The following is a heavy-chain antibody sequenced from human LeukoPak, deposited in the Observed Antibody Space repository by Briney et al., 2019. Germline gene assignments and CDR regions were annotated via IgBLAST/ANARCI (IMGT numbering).Heavy chain of an antibody. CDR2: ISGSGGST. CDR1: GFTFSSYA. Sequence: PGGSLRLSCAASGFTFSSYAMSWVRQAPGKGLEWVSAISGSGGSTYYADSAKGRFAISRDNSKNTLYLQRNSLRAEDTAVYCCAKDLMTVEAFDIWGQGTMVTVSS. J-gene: IGHJ3*02. D-gene: IGHD5-24*01. V-gene: IGHV3-23*01. CDR3: AKDLMTVEAFDI.